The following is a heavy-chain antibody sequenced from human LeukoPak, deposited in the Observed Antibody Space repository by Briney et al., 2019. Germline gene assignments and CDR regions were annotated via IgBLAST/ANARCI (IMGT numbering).Heavy chain of an antibody. CDR3: AREFGITMIVPGY. CDR2: INPNSGGT. D-gene: IGHD3-22*01. J-gene: IGHJ4*02. Sequence: GASVKVSCKASGYTFTGYYMHWVRQAPGQGLEWMGWINPNSGGTNYAQKFQGRVTMTRDTSTSTAHMELSRLRSDDTAVYYCAREFGITMIVPGYWGQGTLVTVSS. CDR1: GYTFTGYY. V-gene: IGHV1-2*02.